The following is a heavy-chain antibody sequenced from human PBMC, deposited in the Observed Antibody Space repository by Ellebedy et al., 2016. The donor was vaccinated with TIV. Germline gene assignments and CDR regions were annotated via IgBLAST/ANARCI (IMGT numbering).Heavy chain of an antibody. J-gene: IGHJ4*02. CDR2: IYHSGST. CDR1: GGSISSGGYS. D-gene: IGHD3-10*01. Sequence: SETLSLXXAASGGSISSGGYSWSWIRQPPGKGLEWIGYIYHSGSTYYNPSLKSRVTISVDRSKNQFSLKLSSVTAADTAVYYCARGDGSGSSDYWGQGTLVTVSS. CDR3: ARGDGSGSSDY. V-gene: IGHV4-30-2*01.